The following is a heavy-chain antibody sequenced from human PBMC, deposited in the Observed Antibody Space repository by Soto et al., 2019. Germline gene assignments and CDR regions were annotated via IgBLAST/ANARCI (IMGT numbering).Heavy chain of an antibody. CDR3: ARGPPGCYDYGLDV. Sequence: QVQLVQSGADVKKPGSSVRVSCNASGGTFSNSVINWVRQAPGQGLEWMGEVTPMFGTANYAQRFQGRVTIXAXEXTTTSYMELSSLRSEDTAVYYCARGPPGCYDYGLDVWGQGTTVTVSS. V-gene: IGHV1-69*12. J-gene: IGHJ6*01. CDR1: GGTFSNSV. CDR2: VTPMFGTA.